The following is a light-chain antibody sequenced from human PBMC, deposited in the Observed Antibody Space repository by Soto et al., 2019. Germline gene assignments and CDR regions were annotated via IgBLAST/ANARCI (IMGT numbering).Light chain of an antibody. V-gene: IGLV2-8*01. J-gene: IGLJ3*02. Sequence: QSVLTQPASVSGSPGQSITISCTGTSSDVGSYNYVSWYQQHPGRAPKLMIYEVTKRPSGVPDRFSGSKSGNTASLTVSGLQAEDEADYYCSSYAASNNFYFVFGGGTKVPS. CDR1: SSDVGSYNY. CDR2: EVT. CDR3: SSYAASNNFYFV.